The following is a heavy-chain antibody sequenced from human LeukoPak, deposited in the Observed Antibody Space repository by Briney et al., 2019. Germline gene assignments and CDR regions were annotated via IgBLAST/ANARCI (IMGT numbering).Heavy chain of an antibody. CDR3: ARQADTAMVDY. V-gene: IGHV4-61*05. CDR1: GGSISSSSYY. Sequence: SETLSLTCTVSGGSISSSSYYWGWIRQPPGKGLEWIGYIYYSGSTNYNPSLKSRVTISVDTSKNQFSLKLSSVTAADTAVYYCARQADTAMVDYWGQGTLVTVSS. D-gene: IGHD5-18*01. J-gene: IGHJ4*02. CDR2: IYYSGST.